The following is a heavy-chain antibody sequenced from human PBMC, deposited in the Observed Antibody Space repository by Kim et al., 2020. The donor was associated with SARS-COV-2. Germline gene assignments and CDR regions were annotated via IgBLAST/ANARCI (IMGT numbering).Heavy chain of an antibody. V-gene: IGHV4-59*13. CDR3: AGGTDNTYYFDY. CDR2: IYYSGST. CDR1: GGSISSYY. D-gene: IGHD3-16*01. J-gene: IGHJ4*02. Sequence: SETLSLTCTVSGGSISSYYWSWIRQPPGKGLEWIGYIYYSGSTNYNPSLKSRVTISVDTSKNQFSLKLSSVTAADTAVYFCAGGTDNTYYFDYWGQGTLVTVSS.